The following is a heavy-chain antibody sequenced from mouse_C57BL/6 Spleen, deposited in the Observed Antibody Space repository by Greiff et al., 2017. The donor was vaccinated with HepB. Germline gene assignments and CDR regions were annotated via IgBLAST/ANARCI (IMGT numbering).Heavy chain of an antibody. J-gene: IGHJ2*01. CDR1: GYSITSGYD. CDR2: ISYSGST. CDR3: ARGYECFDY. V-gene: IGHV3-1*01. Sequence: EVQLQQSGPGMVKPSQSLSLTCTVTGYSITSGYDWHWIRHFPGNKLEWMGYISYSGSTNYNPSLKSRISITHDTSKNHFFLKLNSVTTEDTATYYCARGYECFDYWGQGTTLTVSS. D-gene: IGHD2-3*01.